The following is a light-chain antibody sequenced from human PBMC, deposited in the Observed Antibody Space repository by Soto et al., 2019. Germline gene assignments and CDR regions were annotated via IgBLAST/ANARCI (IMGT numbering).Light chain of an antibody. CDR3: QHRFNWPWT. J-gene: IGKJ1*01. Sequence: EIVLTQSPATLSLSPGERATLSCRASQSVSPYLAWYQQKPGQAPRLLIYDIFNRATGIPARFSGSGSGTDFILTISSLEPEDFAVYYCQHRFNWPWTFGQGTNVESK. CDR2: DIF. V-gene: IGKV3-11*01. CDR1: QSVSPY.